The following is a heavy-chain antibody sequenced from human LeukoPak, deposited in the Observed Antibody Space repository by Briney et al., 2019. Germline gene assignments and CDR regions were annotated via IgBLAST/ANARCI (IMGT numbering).Heavy chain of an antibody. V-gene: IGHV1-69*04. CDR1: GGTFSSYT. J-gene: IGHJ4*02. CDR2: IIPIPGIA. D-gene: IGHD3-22*01. Sequence: SVKVSCKASGGTFSSYTISWVRQAPGQGLEWMGRIIPIPGIANYAQKFQGRVTITADKSTSTAYMELSSLRSEDTALYYCARDCPNYDSSGYYFDYWGQGTLVTVSS. CDR3: ARDCPNYDSSGYYFDY.